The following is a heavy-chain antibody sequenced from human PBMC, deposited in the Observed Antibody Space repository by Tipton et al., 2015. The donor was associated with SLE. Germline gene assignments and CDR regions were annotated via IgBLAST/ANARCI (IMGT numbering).Heavy chain of an antibody. D-gene: IGHD3-10*01. CDR1: GYTFTSYG. Sequence: QSGPEVKKPGASVKVSCKASGYTFTSYGISWVRQAPGQGLEWMGWISAYNGNTNYAQKLQGRVTMTTDTSTSTAYMELSSLRSEDTAVYYCASLYYGSGLEKKGPTDWGQGTLVTVSS. CDR2: ISAYNGNT. CDR3: ASLYYGSGLEKKGPTD. V-gene: IGHV1-18*01. J-gene: IGHJ4*02.